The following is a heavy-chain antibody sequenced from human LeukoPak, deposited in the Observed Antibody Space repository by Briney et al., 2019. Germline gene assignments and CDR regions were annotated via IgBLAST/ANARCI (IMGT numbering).Heavy chain of an antibody. CDR1: GFTFGDYA. J-gene: IGHJ5*02. V-gene: IGHV3-49*04. D-gene: IGHD3-22*01. CDR2: IRSKAYGGTT. Sequence: PGGSLRLPCTASGFTFGDYAMSWVRQAPGKGLEWVGFIRSKAYGGTTEYAASVKGRFTISRDDSKSIAYLQMNSLKTEDTAVYYCTRVRIVVVINWFDPWGQGTLVTVSS. CDR3: TRVRIVVVINWFDP.